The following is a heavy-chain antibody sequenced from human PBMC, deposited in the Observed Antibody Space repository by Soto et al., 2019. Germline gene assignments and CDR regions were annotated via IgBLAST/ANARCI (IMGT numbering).Heavy chain of an antibody. V-gene: IGHV3-23*01. CDR1: GFTFSSYA. Sequence: PGGSLRLSCASSGFTFSSYAMSLVRQAPGKGLEWASAISGSGGSTYYADSVKGRFTISRDNSKNTLYLQMNSLRAEDTAVYYCAKDLQWSLPDYYFDYWGQGTLVTVSS. CDR2: ISGSGGST. J-gene: IGHJ4*02. CDR3: AKDLQWSLPDYYFDY. D-gene: IGHD3-3*01.